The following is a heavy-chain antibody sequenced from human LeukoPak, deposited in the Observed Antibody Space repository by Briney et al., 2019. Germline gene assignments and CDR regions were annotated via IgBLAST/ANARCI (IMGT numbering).Heavy chain of an antibody. Sequence: ASVKVSCKASGGTFSSYAISWVRQAPGQGLERMGGIIPIFGTANYAQKFQGRVTITADESTSTAYMELSSLRSEDTAVYYCARGVQLRYYFDYWGQGTLVTVSS. CDR3: ARGVQLRYYFDY. CDR2: IIPIFGTA. CDR1: GGTFSSYA. J-gene: IGHJ4*02. D-gene: IGHD5-18*01. V-gene: IGHV1-69*13.